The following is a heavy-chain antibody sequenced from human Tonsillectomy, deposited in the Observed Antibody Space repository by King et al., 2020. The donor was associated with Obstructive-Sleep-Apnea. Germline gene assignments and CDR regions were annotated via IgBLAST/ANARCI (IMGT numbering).Heavy chain of an antibody. Sequence: VQLVESGGGVVQPGRSLRLSCAASGFTFSNYAVHWVRQAPGKGLEWVAVISYDGSNKFYADSVKGRFTISRDNSRNRLYMQMKSLRAEDRAVYYCAGEGNYYDSSGDYYYYYGIDVWGQGTTVTVSS. CDR2: ISYDGSNK. J-gene: IGHJ6*02. CDR1: GFTFSNYA. V-gene: IGHV3-30*04. CDR3: AGEGNYYDSSGDYYYYYGIDV. D-gene: IGHD3-22*01.